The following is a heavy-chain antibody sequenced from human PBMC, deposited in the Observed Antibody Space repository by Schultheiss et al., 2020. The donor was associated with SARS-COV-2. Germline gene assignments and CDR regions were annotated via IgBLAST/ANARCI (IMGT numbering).Heavy chain of an antibody. Sequence: SETLSLTCTVSGGSISSYYWSWIRQPPGKGLEWIGYIYYSGSTNYNPSLKSRVTISVDTSKNQFSLKLSSVTAADTAVYYCARDREDLAAAGSSFDPWGQGSLVTVSS. CDR1: GGSISSYY. J-gene: IGHJ5*02. CDR3: ARDREDLAAAGSSFDP. V-gene: IGHV4-59*12. D-gene: IGHD6-13*01. CDR2: IYYSGST.